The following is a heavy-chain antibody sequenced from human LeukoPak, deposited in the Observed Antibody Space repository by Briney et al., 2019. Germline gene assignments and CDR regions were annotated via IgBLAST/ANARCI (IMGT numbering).Heavy chain of an antibody. D-gene: IGHD7-27*01. CDR1: GGSISSYY. CDR2: IHYSGST. V-gene: IGHV4-59*01. Sequence: SETLSLTCIVSGGSISSYYWSWIRQPPGKGLEWIGYIHYSGSTNYNPSLKSRVTISVDRSKSQFSLKLSSVTAADTAVYYCARRDWGYYYGMDVWGQGTTVTVSS. J-gene: IGHJ6*02. CDR3: ARRDWGYYYGMDV.